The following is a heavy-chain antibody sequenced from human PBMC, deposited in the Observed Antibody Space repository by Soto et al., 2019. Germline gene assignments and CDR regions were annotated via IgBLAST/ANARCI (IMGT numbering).Heavy chain of an antibody. V-gene: IGHV3-23*01. J-gene: IGHJ1*01. CDR3: AKVSRGIGVVPAALN. CDR1: GHTFHNYA. CDR2: ISGSGGSR. Sequence: EVQLLESGGGLEQPGGSLRLSCVGSGHTFHNYAMTWVRQAPGKGLEWGSGISGSGGSRYYADSLRGRFTISRDDSKNTLYLQMNSLRAEDTAVYYCAKVSRGIGVVPAALNGGQCTLVTVSS. D-gene: IGHD2-2*01.